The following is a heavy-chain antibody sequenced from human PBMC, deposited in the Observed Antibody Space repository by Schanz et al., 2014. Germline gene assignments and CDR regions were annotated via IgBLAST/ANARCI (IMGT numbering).Heavy chain of an antibody. J-gene: IGHJ4*02. CDR1: GGTFSSFG. V-gene: IGHV1-69*02. Sequence: QVQLEQSGAEVKKPGSSVKVSCKASGGTFSSFGINWVRQAPGQGLEWMGRIIPSLGLAKYEQKFQDKVTITADTSTTTAYMELSSLTSEDTAVHYCARGRGCYDYWGQGTLVTVSS. CDR3: ARGRGCYDY. D-gene: IGHD2-21*01. CDR2: IIPSLGLA.